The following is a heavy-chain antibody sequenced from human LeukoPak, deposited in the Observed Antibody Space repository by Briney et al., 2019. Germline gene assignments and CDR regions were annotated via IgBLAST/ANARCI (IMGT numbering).Heavy chain of an antibody. Sequence: KPSETLSLTCTVSGGSISSYYWSWIRQPPGKGLEWIGYIYYSGSTNYNPSLKSRVTISVDTSKNQFSLKLSSVTAADTAVYYCARQAYSALYYFDYWGQGTLVTVSS. D-gene: IGHD5-18*01. V-gene: IGHV4-59*01. CDR1: GGSISSYY. J-gene: IGHJ4*02. CDR2: IYYSGST. CDR3: ARQAYSALYYFDY.